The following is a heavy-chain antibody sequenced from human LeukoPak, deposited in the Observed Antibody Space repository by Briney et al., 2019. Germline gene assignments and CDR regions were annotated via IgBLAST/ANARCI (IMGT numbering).Heavy chain of an antibody. CDR1: GYSFTTYW. J-gene: IGHJ4*02. CDR3: ARSGYNILIYFDY. V-gene: IGHV5-51*01. D-gene: IGHD3-3*01. CDR2: IYPGDSDT. Sequence: GESLKISCKGSGYSFTTYWIGWVRQMPGKGLEWMAIIYPGDSDTRYSPSFQGQVTISVDKSISTAYLQWSSLKASDTAMYYCARSGYNILIYFDYWGQGTLVTVSS.